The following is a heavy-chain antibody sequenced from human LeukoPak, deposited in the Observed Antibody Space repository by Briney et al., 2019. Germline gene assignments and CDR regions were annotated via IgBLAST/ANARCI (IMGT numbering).Heavy chain of an antibody. V-gene: IGHV4-39*01. CDR2: IYYSGSA. CDR3: ARHSRTKPRFSDY. Sequence: PLETLSLTCTVSGGSISSSSYYWGWIRQPPGKGLEWIGNIYYSGSAYYNPSLKSRVTISVDTSKNQFSLKLSSVTAADTAVYYCARHSRTKPRFSDYWGQGTLVTLPS. CDR1: GGSISSSSYY. J-gene: IGHJ4*02. D-gene: IGHD1-14*01.